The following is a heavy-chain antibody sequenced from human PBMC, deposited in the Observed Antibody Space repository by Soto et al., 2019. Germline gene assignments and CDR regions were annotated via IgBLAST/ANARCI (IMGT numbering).Heavy chain of an antibody. D-gene: IGHD2-8*02. CDR1: GYTFTGHY. Sequence: ASVKVSCKTSGYTFTGHYIHWVRQAPGQGLEWMGWINPNTGGTNYAQKFQGWVTMTRETSISTAYMELSRLKSDDTAVYYCAREGAVTLRMYTGLYLWGPGTMVTVSS. J-gene: IGHJ3*01. V-gene: IGHV1-2*04. CDR2: INPNTGGT. CDR3: AREGAVTLRMYTGLYL.